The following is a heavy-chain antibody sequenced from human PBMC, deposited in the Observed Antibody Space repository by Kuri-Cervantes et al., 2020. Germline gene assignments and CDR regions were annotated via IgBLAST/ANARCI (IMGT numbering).Heavy chain of an antibody. Sequence: GSLRLSCAASGFTFSDYYMSWIRQPPGKGLEWIGSIYYSGSTYYNPSLKSRVTISVDTSKNQFSLKLSSVTAADTAVYYCARHLGPASSSWSLGDYWGQGTLVTVSS. D-gene: IGHD6-13*01. CDR1: GFTFSDYY. CDR2: IYYSGST. CDR3: ARHLGPASSSWSLGDY. J-gene: IGHJ4*02. V-gene: IGHV4-39*01.